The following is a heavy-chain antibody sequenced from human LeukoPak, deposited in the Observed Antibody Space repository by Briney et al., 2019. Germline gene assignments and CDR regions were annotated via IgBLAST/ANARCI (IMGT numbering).Heavy chain of an antibody. D-gene: IGHD6-19*01. CDR1: GGSISSSSYY. J-gene: IGHJ4*02. CDR2: IYYSGST. V-gene: IGHV4-39*01. Sequence: SETLSLTCTVSGGSISSSSYYWGWIRQPPGKGLEWIGNIYYSGSTYYNPSLKSRVTISADTSKNQFSLKLSSVTAADSAMYSCARLGSSAPLYYFDYWGQGTLVTVSS. CDR3: ARLGSSAPLYYFDY.